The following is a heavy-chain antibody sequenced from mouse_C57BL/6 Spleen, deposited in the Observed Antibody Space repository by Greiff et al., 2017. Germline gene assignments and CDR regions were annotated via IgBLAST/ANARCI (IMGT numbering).Heavy chain of an antibody. D-gene: IGHD3-2*02. CDR2: IYPGSGNT. V-gene: IGHV1-66*01. CDR3: ARGQRRLGFGG. J-gene: IGHJ2*01. Sequence: VKLQQSGPELVKPGASVKISCKASGYSFTSYYIHWVKQRPGQGLEWIGWIYPGSGNTKYNEKFKGKATLTADTSSSTAYLQLSSLTAEDSAVYYCARGQRRLGFGGWGKGTTLTVSS. CDR1: GYSFTSYY.